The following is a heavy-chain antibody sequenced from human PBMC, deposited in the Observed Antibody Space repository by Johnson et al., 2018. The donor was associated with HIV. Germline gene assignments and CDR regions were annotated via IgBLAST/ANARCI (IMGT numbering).Heavy chain of an antibody. CDR1: GFTFSNYG. J-gene: IGHJ3*01. CDR2: VWYDGGNK. D-gene: IGHD3-16*01. V-gene: IGHV3-33*06. Sequence: VQVVESGGGVVQPGRSLRLSCVASGFTFSNYGMHWVRQAPGKGLEWVALVWYDGGNKYYADSVQGRFTIFRDNSENTLYLQMNSLRAEDTAVYFCAKDRTSWGFDAFDLWGQGTMVTVSS. CDR3: AKDRTSWGFDAFDL.